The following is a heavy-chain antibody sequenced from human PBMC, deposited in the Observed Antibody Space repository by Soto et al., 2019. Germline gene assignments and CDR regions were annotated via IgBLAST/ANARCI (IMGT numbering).Heavy chain of an antibody. J-gene: IGHJ6*04. CDR1: QFTFNIDA. Sequence: EVQLLESGGGLVQSGESLTLSCVASQFTFNIDAMTWVRLAPGKGLEWVSSMSGSGASIYCADSVKGRFTISRAKAKKALNMRMNSLSAEDTVVYSCARDNWNGAYYGLDVWGKGTTVTVSA. D-gene: IGHD1-20*01. V-gene: IGHV3-23*01. CDR2: MSGSGASI. CDR3: ARDNWNGAYYGLDV.